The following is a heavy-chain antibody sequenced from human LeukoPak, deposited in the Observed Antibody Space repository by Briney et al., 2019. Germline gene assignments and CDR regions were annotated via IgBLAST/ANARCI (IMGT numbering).Heavy chain of an antibody. V-gene: IGHV3-74*01. CDR3: ARSYDYVWGSYRYAFDI. D-gene: IGHD3-16*02. CDR2: INSDGSST. J-gene: IGHJ3*02. CDR1: GFTFSSYW. Sequence: GGSLRLSCAASGFTFSSYWMHWVRQAPGKGLVWVSRINSDGSSTSYADSVKGRFTISRDNAKNTLYLQMNSLRAEDTAVYYCARSYDYVWGSYRYAFDIWGQGTMVTVSS.